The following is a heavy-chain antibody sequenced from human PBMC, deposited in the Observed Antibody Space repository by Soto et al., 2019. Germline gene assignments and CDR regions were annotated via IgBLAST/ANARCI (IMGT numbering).Heavy chain of an antibody. CDR1: GFTFSCYA. Sequence: PGESLKISCAASGFTFSCYAMSWVREAPGKVLEWVSAISGSGGSTYYADSVKGRFTISRDNSKNTLYLQMNILRAEDTAVYYCAKTLYDSSGSRYFQHWGQGTLVTVSS. V-gene: IGHV3-23*01. CDR3: AKTLYDSSGSRYFQH. CDR2: ISGSGGST. D-gene: IGHD3-22*01. J-gene: IGHJ1*01.